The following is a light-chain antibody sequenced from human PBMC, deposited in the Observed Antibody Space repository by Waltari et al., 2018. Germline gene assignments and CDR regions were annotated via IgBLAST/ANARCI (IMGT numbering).Light chain of an antibody. CDR1: QSISNW. J-gene: IGKJ1*01. CDR3: QHYVRLPVT. Sequence: DIQMTQSPSTLSASVGDRFTITCRASQSISNWLAWYQQKPGKAPKLLIYKASTLESGVPSRFSGSGSGTEFTLTISSLQPDDFAVYYCQHYVRLPVTFGQGTKVEIK. V-gene: IGKV1-5*03. CDR2: KAS.